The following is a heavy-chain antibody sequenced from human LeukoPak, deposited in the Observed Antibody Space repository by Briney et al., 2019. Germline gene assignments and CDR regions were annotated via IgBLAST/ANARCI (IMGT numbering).Heavy chain of an antibody. J-gene: IGHJ4*02. V-gene: IGHV1-2*02. CDR1: GYTFIDYY. CDR2: INPNSGAT. D-gene: IGHD2-2*01. CDR3: ARVKKLMPEFEF. Sequence: ASVKVSCKSSGYTFIDYYIHWVRQAPGQGHEWMGWINPNSGATKYAQKFQGRVSMTRDTSINTAYMDLTNLRSDDTAIFYCARVKKLMPEFEFWGQGTLVTVSS.